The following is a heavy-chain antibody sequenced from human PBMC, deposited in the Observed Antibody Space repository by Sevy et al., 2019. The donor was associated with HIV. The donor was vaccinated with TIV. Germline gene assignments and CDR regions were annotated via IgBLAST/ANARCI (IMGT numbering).Heavy chain of an antibody. CDR3: ARIDFYDSSGYFDY. V-gene: IGHV4-59*01. Sequence: SETLSLTCTVSGGSISSYYWSWIRQPPGKGLEWIGYIYYSGSTNYNPSLKSRVTISVDTSKNQFSLKLSSVTAADTAVYYCARIDFYDSSGYFDYWGQGTLVTVSS. D-gene: IGHD3-22*01. J-gene: IGHJ4*02. CDR1: GGSISSYY. CDR2: IYYSGST.